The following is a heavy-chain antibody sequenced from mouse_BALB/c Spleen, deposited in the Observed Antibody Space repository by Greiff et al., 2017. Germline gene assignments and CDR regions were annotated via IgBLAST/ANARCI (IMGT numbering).Heavy chain of an antibody. CDR3: ARKSTTEVMDY. CDR1: GYTFTSYY. CDR2: IYPGNVNT. J-gene: IGHJ4*01. Sequence: QVQLQQSGPELVKPGASVRISCKASGYTFTSYYIHWVKQRPGQGLEWIGWIYPGNVNTKYNEKFKGKATLTADKSSSTAYMQLSSLTSEDSAVYFCARKSTTEVMDYWGQGTSVTVSS. V-gene: IGHV1S56*01. D-gene: IGHD2-14*01.